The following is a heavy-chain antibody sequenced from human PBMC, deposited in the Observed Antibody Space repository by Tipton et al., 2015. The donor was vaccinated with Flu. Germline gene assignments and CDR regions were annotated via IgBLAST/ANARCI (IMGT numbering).Heavy chain of an antibody. CDR2: ILFDGNIE. CDR1: RFTLDSHG. Sequence: SLRLSCAASRFTLDSHGVHWVRQAPGKGLEWVAGILFDGNIEVYADSVKGRFTVSRDSLKNTLYLEMNSLRGEDTAMFYCAADKRVSSPDASYYFDSWGRGTLVSVSS. J-gene: IGHJ4*02. D-gene: IGHD6-13*01. CDR3: AADKRVSSPDASYYFDS. V-gene: IGHV3-30-3*01.